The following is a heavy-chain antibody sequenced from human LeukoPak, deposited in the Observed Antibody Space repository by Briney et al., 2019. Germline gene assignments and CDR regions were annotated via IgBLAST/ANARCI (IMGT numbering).Heavy chain of an antibody. Sequence: PSETLSLTCTVSGGSVSSDRYFWTWIRQPPGKGLEWIGAIYYSRSTNYNPSLKSRVTISLDTSKNQFSLKLHTVTAADTAVYFFPAEDGIRDSGSSHFDYWGQGALVTVSS. CDR3: PAEDGIRDSGSSHFDY. J-gene: IGHJ4*02. V-gene: IGHV4-61*01. CDR2: IYYSRST. D-gene: IGHD1-26*01. CDR1: GGSVSSDRYF.